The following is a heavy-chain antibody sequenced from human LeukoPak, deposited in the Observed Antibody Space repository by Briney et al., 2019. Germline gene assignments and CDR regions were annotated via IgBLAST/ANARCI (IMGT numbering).Heavy chain of an antibody. V-gene: IGHV1-2*02. CDR3: ARGHRQYYYDSSGSFDY. J-gene: IGHJ4*02. CDR2: INPNSGGT. Sequence: ASVKVSCKSSGYTFTGYYMHWVRQAPGQGLEWMGWINPNSGGTNYAQKFQGRVTMTRDTSISTAYMELSRLRSDDRAVYYCARGHRQYYYDSSGSFDYWGQGTLVTVSS. D-gene: IGHD3-22*01. CDR1: GYTFTGYY.